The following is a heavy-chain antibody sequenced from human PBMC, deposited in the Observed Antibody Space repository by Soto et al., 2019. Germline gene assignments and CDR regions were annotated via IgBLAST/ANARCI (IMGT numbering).Heavy chain of an antibody. CDR1: GFTFSSYA. CDR2: ISGSGGST. J-gene: IGHJ3*02. Sequence: GGSLRLSCAASGFTFSSYAMSWVRQAPGKGLEWVSAISGSGGSTYYADSVKGRFTISRDNSKNTLYLQMNSLRAEDTAVYYCAGISSGYYSAYAFDIWGQGTMVTVSS. CDR3: AGISSGYYSAYAFDI. V-gene: IGHV3-23*01. D-gene: IGHD3-22*01.